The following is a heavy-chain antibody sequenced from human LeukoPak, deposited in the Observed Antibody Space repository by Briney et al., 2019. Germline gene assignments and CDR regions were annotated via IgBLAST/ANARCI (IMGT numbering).Heavy chain of an antibody. D-gene: IGHD3-10*01. J-gene: IGHJ4*02. CDR1: GFTFSDYY. CDR2: ISSSGSTI. V-gene: IGHV3-11*04. CDR3: ARDGTQTSPFTMVRASSGY. Sequence: GGSLRLSCAASGFTFSDYYMSWIRQAPGKGMEWVSYISSSGSTIYYADSVKGRFTISRDNAKNSLYLQMNSLRAEDTAVYYCARDGTQTSPFTMVRASSGYWGQGTLVTVSS.